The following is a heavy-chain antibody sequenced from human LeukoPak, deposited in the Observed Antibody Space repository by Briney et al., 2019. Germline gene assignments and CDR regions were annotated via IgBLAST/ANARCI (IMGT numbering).Heavy chain of an antibody. CDR2: IVVGSGNT. J-gene: IGHJ4*02. V-gene: IGHV1-58*02. Sequence: SVKVSCKASGFTFTSSAMQWVRQARGQRREWIGWIVVGSGNTNYAQQFQERVTNTRDMSTSTAYMGLSSLRSEDTAVYYCAATTVTTTSIEGFDYWGQGTLVTVSS. D-gene: IGHD4-17*01. CDR3: AATTVTTTSIEGFDY. CDR1: GFTFTSSA.